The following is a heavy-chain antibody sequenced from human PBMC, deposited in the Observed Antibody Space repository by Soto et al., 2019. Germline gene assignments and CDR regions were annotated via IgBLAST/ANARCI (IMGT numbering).Heavy chain of an antibody. D-gene: IGHD3-22*01. Sequence: EVQLVGSGGGLVQPGGSLRLSCVASGFTVSRNYMRWVRKAPGKGLEWVSVIDSGGSTYYADSVKGRFTISRDNSKNTLYLQMNSLRAEDTAVYYCARDSSGYHPDYWGQGTLVTVSS. J-gene: IGHJ4*02. CDR2: IDSGGST. V-gene: IGHV3-66*01. CDR1: GFTVSRNY. CDR3: ARDSSGYHPDY.